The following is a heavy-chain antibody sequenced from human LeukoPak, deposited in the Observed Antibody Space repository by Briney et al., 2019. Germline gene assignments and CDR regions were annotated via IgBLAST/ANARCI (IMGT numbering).Heavy chain of an antibody. Sequence: GGSLRLSCAASGFTFDDYAMHWVRQAPGKGLEWVSGISWNSGSIGYADSVKGRFTISRDNAKNSLYLQMNSLRAEDTALYYCAKEVDERGYSYGHHSYFDYWGQGTLVTVSA. D-gene: IGHD5-18*01. J-gene: IGHJ4*02. CDR1: GFTFDDYA. V-gene: IGHV3-9*01. CDR2: ISWNSGSI. CDR3: AKEVDERGYSYGHHSYFDY.